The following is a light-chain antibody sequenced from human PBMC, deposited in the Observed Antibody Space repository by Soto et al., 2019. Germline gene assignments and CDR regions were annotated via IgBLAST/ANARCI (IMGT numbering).Light chain of an antibody. J-gene: IGKJ3*01. Sequence: EIVLTQSPGTLSLSPGERATLSCRASQSVSSSYLAWYQQKPGQAPRLLIYGASSRATGIPDRFSGSGSGTDFTLTISRLQPDDFAVYYCQQYGSSPLTFGAGTKVDIK. CDR3: QQYGSSPLT. V-gene: IGKV3-20*01. CDR1: QSVSSSY. CDR2: GAS.